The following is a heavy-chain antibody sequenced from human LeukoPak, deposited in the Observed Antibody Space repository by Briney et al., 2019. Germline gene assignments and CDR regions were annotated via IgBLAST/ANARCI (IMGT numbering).Heavy chain of an antibody. CDR1: GYTFTSYG. Sequence: GASVKVSCKASGYTFTSYGISWVRQAPGQGLEWMGWISAYNGNTNYAQKLPGRVTMTTDTSTSTAYMELRSLRSDDTAVYYCARGQYCSSTRYYLLHAEYFQHWGQGTLVTVSS. D-gene: IGHD2-2*01. J-gene: IGHJ1*01. V-gene: IGHV1-18*01. CDR2: ISAYNGNT. CDR3: ARGQYCSSTRYYLLHAEYFQH.